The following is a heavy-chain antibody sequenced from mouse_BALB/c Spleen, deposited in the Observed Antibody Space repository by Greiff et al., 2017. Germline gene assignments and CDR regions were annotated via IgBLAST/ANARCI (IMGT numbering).Heavy chain of an antibody. V-gene: IGHV5-6-3*01. CDR2: INSNGGST. Sequence: EVQVVESGGGLVQPGGSLKLSCAASGFTFSSYGMSWVRQTPDKRLELVATINSNGGSTYYPDSVKGRFTISRDNAKNTLYLQMSSLKSEDTAMYYCARREYGNYVSPLDYWGQGTTLTVSS. J-gene: IGHJ2*01. CDR3: ARREYGNYVSPLDY. D-gene: IGHD2-1*01. CDR1: GFTFSSYG.